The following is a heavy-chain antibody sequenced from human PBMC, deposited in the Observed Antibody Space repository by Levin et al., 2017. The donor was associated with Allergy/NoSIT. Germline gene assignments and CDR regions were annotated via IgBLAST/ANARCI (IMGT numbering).Heavy chain of an antibody. CDR3: ARDRTTVSPPFDY. CDR2: ISSSSTTI. V-gene: IGHV3-48*02. Sequence: GGSLRLSCAASGFTLSHYTMNWVRQAPGKGLEWVSYISSSSTTIYYADSVKGRFTISRDNAKNSLYLQMNSLRDEDTAVYYCARDRTTVSPPFDYWGQGTLVTVSS. CDR1: GFTLSHYT. D-gene: IGHD4-17*01. J-gene: IGHJ4*02.